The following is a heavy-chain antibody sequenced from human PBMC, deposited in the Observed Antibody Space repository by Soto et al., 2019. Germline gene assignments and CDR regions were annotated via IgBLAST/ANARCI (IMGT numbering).Heavy chain of an antibody. CDR2: IYYSGST. CDR3: ARDGLDYGGKGQYFQH. D-gene: IGHD4-17*01. V-gene: IGHV4-31*03. J-gene: IGHJ1*01. Sequence: QVQLQESGPGLVKTSQTLSLTCTVSGGSISSGGYYWSWIRQHPGKGLEWIGYIYYSGSTYYNPSLKSRVTISVDTSKNQFSLKLSSVTAADTAVYYCARDGLDYGGKGQYFQHWGQGTLVTVSS. CDR1: GGSISSGGYY.